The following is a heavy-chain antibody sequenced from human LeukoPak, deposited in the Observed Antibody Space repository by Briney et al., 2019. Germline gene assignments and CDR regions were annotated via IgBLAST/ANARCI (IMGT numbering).Heavy chain of an antibody. CDR3: ARESGLDV. D-gene: IGHD7-27*01. J-gene: IGHJ6*02. CDR1: GFTFSYSW. Sequence: GGSLRLSCAASGFTFSYSWMSWVRQAPGKGLEWVANIKQDGSEKYYADSVKGRFTISRDNATNSLYLEMNSLRDEDTAVYYCARESGLDVWGQGTTVTVSS. CDR2: IKQDGSEK. V-gene: IGHV3-7*01.